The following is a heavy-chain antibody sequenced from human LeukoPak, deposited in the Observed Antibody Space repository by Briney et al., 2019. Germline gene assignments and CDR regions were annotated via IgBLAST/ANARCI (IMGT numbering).Heavy chain of an antibody. CDR1: GGSISRGGYY. D-gene: IGHD1-14*01. J-gene: IGHJ5*02. CDR3: ARGPTTDNWFDP. Sequence: SETLSLTCTVSGGSISRGGYYWSWIRQHPGKGLEWIGYIYYSGSTYYNPSLKSRVTISVDTSKNQFSLKLSSVTAADTAVYYCARGPTTDNWFDPWGQGTLVTVSS. CDR2: IYYSGST. V-gene: IGHV4-31*03.